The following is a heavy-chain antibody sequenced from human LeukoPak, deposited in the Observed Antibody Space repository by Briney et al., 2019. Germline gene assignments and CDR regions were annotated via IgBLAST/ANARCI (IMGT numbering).Heavy chain of an antibody. V-gene: IGHV3-21*01. CDR3: ARDRTLHFDI. J-gene: IGHJ3*02. CDR1: GFTFSSYS. D-gene: IGHD2-2*01. Sequence: GGSLRLSCAASGFTFSSYSMSWVRQAPGKGLEWVSSISSSSSYIYYADSVKGRFTISRDNAKNSLYLQMNSLRAEDTAVYYCARDRTLHFDIWGQGTMVTVSS. CDR2: ISSSSSYI.